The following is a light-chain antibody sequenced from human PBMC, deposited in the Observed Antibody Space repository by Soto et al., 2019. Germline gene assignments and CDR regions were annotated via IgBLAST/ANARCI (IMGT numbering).Light chain of an antibody. CDR3: QQRYSTPIT. Sequence: DIQMTQSPSSIAASVGDRFTITGRASQPISSWLAWYQQVNGQXXYXXIYPASTLQSGVPSRFSGIVSGTDLTININRLNPEDGATDEGQQRYSTPITFFQGTRLEIK. J-gene: IGKJ5*01. CDR1: QPISSW. CDR2: PAS. V-gene: IGKV1-12*01.